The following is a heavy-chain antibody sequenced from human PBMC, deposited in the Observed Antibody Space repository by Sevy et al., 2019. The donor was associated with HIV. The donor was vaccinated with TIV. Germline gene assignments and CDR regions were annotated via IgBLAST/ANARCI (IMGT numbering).Heavy chain of an antibody. J-gene: IGHJ6*02. Sequence: GGSLRLSCAASGFTFSSYSMNWVRQAPGKGLEWVSSISSSSSYIYYADSVKGRFTISRDNAKNSLYLQMNSLRAEDTAVYYCARCITSSSGYYGMHVWGQGTTVTVSS. CDR3: ARCITSSSGYYGMHV. CDR1: GFTFSSYS. D-gene: IGHD6-6*01. CDR2: ISSSSSYI. V-gene: IGHV3-21*01.